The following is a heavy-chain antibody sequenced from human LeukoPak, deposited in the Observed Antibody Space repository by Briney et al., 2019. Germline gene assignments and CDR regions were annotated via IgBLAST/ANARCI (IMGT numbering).Heavy chain of an antibody. Sequence: PGGSLRLSCAASGFTFSSYWMHWVRQAPGKGLEWVSSISSSSSYIYYADSVKGRFTISRDNAKNSLYLQMNSLRAGDTAVYYCAREWGYGDYVADYWGQGTLVTVSS. CDR1: GFTFSSYW. J-gene: IGHJ4*02. CDR2: ISSSSSYI. V-gene: IGHV3-21*06. D-gene: IGHD4-17*01. CDR3: AREWGYGDYVADY.